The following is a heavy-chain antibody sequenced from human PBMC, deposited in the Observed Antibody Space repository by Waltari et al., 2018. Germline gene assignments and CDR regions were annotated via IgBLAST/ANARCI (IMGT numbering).Heavy chain of an antibody. J-gene: IGHJ4*02. Sequence: QVQLVQSGAEVKKPGSSVKVSCKASGGTFSSYAISWVRQAPGQGLEWMGGIIPIFGTANYEQKFHGRVTITADESTSTAYMELSSLRAEDTAGYYCARGGLSQLWSGFDYWGQGTLVTVSS. D-gene: IGHD5-18*01. CDR3: ARGGLSQLWSGFDY. V-gene: IGHV1-69*01. CDR2: IIPIFGTA. CDR1: GGTFSSYA.